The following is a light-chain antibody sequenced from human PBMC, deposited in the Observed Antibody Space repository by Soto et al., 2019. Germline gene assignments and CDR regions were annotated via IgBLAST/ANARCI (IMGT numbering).Light chain of an antibody. J-gene: IGKJ3*01. Sequence: EIVLTQSPATLSMSPGERATLSCRASQSVSNYLAWYQQKPGQAPRLLIYDASNRATGIPARFSGSGSGTDFTLIISSLEPEDFAVYYCQQRSNLPFTFGPGTKVDIK. CDR2: DAS. CDR3: QQRSNLPFT. V-gene: IGKV3-11*01. CDR1: QSVSNY.